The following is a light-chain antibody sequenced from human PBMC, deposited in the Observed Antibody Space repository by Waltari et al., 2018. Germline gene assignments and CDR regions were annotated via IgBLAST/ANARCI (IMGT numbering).Light chain of an antibody. CDR2: QVS. Sequence: DVVMTQSPLSLPVTLGQPASISCWPSQSLVHSDGNTYLNWFQQRPGQSPRRLIYQVSIRDSGVPDRFSGSGSGTDFTLKISRVEADDVGVYYCMQGTHWPRTFGQGTKVEIK. CDR3: MQGTHWPRT. CDR1: QSLVHSDGNTY. V-gene: IGKV2-30*02. J-gene: IGKJ1*01.